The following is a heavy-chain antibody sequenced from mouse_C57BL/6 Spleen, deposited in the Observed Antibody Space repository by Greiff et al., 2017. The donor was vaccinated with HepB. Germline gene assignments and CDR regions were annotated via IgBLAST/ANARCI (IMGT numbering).Heavy chain of an antibody. V-gene: IGHV5-17*01. CDR3: ARDFLTTGVDY. CDR2: ISSGSSTI. D-gene: IGHD1-1*01. Sequence: EVMLVESGGGLVKPGGSLKLSCAASGFTFSDYGMHWVRQAPEKGLEWVAYISSGSSTIYYADTVKGRFTISRDNAKNTLFLQMTRLRSEDTAMYYCARDFLTTGVDYWGQGTTLTVSS. J-gene: IGHJ2*01. CDR1: GFTFSDYG.